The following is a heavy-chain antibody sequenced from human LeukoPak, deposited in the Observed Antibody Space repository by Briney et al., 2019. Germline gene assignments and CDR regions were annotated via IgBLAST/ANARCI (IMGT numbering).Heavy chain of an antibody. V-gene: IGHV1-18*01. J-gene: IGHJ4*02. CDR2: ISAYNGNT. CDR1: GYTFTSYG. D-gene: IGHD3-22*01. CDR3: AREIRITMIAPGLDY. Sequence: GASVKVSCKASGYTFTSYGISWVRQAPGQGLEWMGWISAYNGNTNYAQKLQGRVTMTTDTSTSTAYMELRSLRPEDTAVYYCAREIRITMIAPGLDYWGQGTLVTVSS.